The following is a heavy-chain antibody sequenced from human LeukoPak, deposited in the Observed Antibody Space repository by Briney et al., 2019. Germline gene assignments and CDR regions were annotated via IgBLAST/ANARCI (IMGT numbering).Heavy chain of an antibody. D-gene: IGHD1-26*01. Sequence: GGSLRLSCAASGFTVSSNYMTWVRQAPGKGLEWVSIIYSGDSTYYADSVKGRFTISRDNSKNTLYLQMNSLRAEDTALYYCARAKSVVGVNWPDYWGQGTLVTVSS. CDR1: GFTVSSNY. CDR3: ARAKSVVGVNWPDY. CDR2: IYSGDST. J-gene: IGHJ4*02. V-gene: IGHV3-66*01.